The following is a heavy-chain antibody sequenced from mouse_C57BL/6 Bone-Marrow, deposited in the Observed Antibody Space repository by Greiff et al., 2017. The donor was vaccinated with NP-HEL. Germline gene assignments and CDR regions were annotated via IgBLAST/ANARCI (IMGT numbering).Heavy chain of an antibody. Sequence: VQLQESGPELVKPGASVKISCKASGYAFSSSWMNWVKQRPGKGLEWIGRIYPGDGDTNYNGKFKGKATLTADKSSSTAYMQLSSLTSEDSAVYFCASRAGSSENWYFDVWGTGTTVTVSS. CDR2: IYPGDGDT. CDR3: ASRAGSSENWYFDV. V-gene: IGHV1-82*01. D-gene: IGHD1-1*01. CDR1: GYAFSSSW. J-gene: IGHJ1*03.